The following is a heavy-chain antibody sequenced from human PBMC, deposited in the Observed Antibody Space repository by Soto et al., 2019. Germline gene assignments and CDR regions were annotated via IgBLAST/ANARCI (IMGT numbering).Heavy chain of an antibody. CDR2: ISSSGSTI. CDR3: ARDGDMYDWNYLDY. J-gene: IGHJ4*02. CDR1: GFTFSNYE. D-gene: IGHD1-20*01. V-gene: IGHV3-48*03. Sequence: LRLSCAASGFTFSNYEMNWVRQAPGKGLEWVSYISSSGSTIYYADSVKGRFTISRDNAKNSLYLQMYSLRAEDTAAYYCARDGDMYDWNYLDYWGQGTLVTVSS.